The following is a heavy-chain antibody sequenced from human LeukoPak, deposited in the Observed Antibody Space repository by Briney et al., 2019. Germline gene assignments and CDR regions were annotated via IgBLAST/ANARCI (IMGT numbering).Heavy chain of an antibody. CDR2: IYYSGST. CDR1: GGSISSYY. Sequence: SSETLSLTCTVSGGSISSYYWSWIRQPPGKGLEWIGYIYYSGSTNYNPSLKSRVTISVNTSKNQFSLKLSSVTAADTAVYYCARDHLGCSGGSCYLNWFDPWGQGTLVTVSS. J-gene: IGHJ5*02. CDR3: ARDHLGCSGGSCYLNWFDP. D-gene: IGHD2-15*01. V-gene: IGHV4-59*01.